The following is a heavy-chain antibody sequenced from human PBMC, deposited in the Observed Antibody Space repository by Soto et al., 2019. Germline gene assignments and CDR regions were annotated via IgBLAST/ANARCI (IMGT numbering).Heavy chain of an antibody. CDR1: GFTFSASA. CDR2: IRGKGNNYAT. D-gene: IGHD6-6*01. V-gene: IGHV3-73*01. J-gene: IGHJ4*02. Sequence: GGSLRLSCTASGFTFSASAMHWVRQASGKGLEWVGHIRGKGNNYATAYTASVKGRFTISRDDSKNTAYLQMNSLNTEDTAVYYCTGSSSGYWGQGTLVTVSS. CDR3: TGSSSGY.